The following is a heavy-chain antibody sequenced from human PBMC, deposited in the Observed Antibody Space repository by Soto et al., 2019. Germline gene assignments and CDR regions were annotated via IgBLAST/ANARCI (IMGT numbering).Heavy chain of an antibody. J-gene: IGHJ4*02. CDR3: ARTTVVSGTPDFDY. CDR1: GFTFSNFP. D-gene: IGHD4-4*01. Sequence: QVQLVESGGGVVHPGRYLRLSCAASGFTFSNFPMHWVRQAPGKGLEWVAVISYAGINNYYADSVKGRFTISRDDSKNTVSLQMNGLRPEDTAVYFWARTTVVSGTPDFDYWGQGTLVTVSS. V-gene: IGHV3-30-3*01. CDR2: ISYAGINN.